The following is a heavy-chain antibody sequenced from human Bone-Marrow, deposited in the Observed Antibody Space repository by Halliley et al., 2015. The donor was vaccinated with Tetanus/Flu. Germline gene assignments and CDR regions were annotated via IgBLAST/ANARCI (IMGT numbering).Heavy chain of an antibody. Sequence: TFYADSVKGRCPIPRDKSKNTLHLQMNSLRAEDTAVYFCAKDWAHFYDTSAFGVLEWCFVYWGQGTLVTFSS. CDR2: T. CDR3: AKDWAHFYDTSAFGVLEWCFVY. J-gene: IGHJ4*02. V-gene: IGHV3-23*01. D-gene: IGHD3-22*01.